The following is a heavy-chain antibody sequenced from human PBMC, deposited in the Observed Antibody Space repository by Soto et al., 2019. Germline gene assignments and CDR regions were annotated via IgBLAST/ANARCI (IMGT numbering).Heavy chain of an antibody. CDR2: ISGNSGST. D-gene: IGHD2-15*01. CDR3: AKVSVVVLAAGDWFDP. J-gene: IGHJ5*02. V-gene: IGHV3-23*01. CDR1: GFSFSTHA. Sequence: GGSLRLSCAASGFSFSTHAMSWVRQAPGKGLEWVSGISGNSGSTYYADPVKGRFTVSRDNSKNTVYLQMNSLRGDDTAVYYCAKVSVVVLAAGDWFDPWGQGTLVTVSS.